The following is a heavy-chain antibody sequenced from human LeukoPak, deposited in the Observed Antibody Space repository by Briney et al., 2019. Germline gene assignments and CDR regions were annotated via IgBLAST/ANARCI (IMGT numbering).Heavy chain of an antibody. CDR2: INHSGST. CDR1: GFTFSSYW. D-gene: IGHD5-18*01. CDR3: ATRVRNVDTAMASPKTYYYYMDV. V-gene: IGHV4-34*08. Sequence: GSLRLSCAASGFTFSSYWMSWVRQPPGKGLVWIGEINHSGSTNYNPSLKSRVTISVDTSKNQFSLKLSSVTAADTAVYYCATRVRNVDTAMASPKTYYYYMDVWGKGTTVTVSS. J-gene: IGHJ6*03.